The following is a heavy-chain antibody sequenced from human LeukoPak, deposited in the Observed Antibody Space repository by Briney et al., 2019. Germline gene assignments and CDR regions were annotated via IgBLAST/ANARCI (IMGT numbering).Heavy chain of an antibody. Sequence: GGSLRLSCSASGFTFTTYAMHWVRQAPGKGLEYVSGISANGATTYYADSVKGRFTISRDNSKNTLYLQMNSLRAEDTAVYYCARDLSGSYTCDYWGQGTLVTVSS. CDR2: ISANGATT. D-gene: IGHD1-26*01. V-gene: IGHV3-64*04. CDR1: GFTFTTYA. J-gene: IGHJ4*02. CDR3: ARDLSGSYTCDY.